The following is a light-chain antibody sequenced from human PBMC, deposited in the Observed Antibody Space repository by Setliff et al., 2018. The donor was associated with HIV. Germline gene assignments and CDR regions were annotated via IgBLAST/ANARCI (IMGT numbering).Light chain of an antibody. CDR1: QSVLYSSVNKNY. CDR2: WAS. CDR3: HQYYSTQT. Sequence: DIVMTQSPDSLAVSLGERATINCKSSQSVLYSSVNKNYLAWYQQKPGQPPKLLIYWASTRESGVPDRFSGSGSGTDFTLTISSLQAEDVAVYYCHQYYSTQTFGQGTKVDIK. V-gene: IGKV4-1*01. J-gene: IGKJ1*01.